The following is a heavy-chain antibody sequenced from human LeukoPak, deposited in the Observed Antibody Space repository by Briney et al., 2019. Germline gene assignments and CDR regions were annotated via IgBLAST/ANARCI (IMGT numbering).Heavy chain of an antibody. Sequence: ETLSLTCTVSGYSISSGYYWGWIRQPPGEGLEWIGSIYHSGSTYYNPSLKSRVNISVDTSKNNVSLKLSSVTAADTAVYYCARPSGVQLEQPFDPGGQGTLVTVSS. V-gene: IGHV4-38-2*02. D-gene: IGHD1/OR15-1a*01. CDR1: GYSISSGYY. CDR3: ARPSGVQLEQPFDP. J-gene: IGHJ5*02. CDR2: IYHSGST.